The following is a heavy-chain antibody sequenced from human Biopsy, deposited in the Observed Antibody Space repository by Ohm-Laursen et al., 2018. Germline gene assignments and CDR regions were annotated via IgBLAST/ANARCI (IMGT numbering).Heavy chain of an antibody. V-gene: IGHV1-18*04. CDR3: ARDFFDSSGYFYYYNGVDL. CDR1: GYTFTDHY. D-gene: IGHD3-22*01. J-gene: IGHJ6*02. Sequence: ASVKVSCKASGYTFTDHYLHWVRQAPGQGLEWMGWISRFNDNANYAQKFQGRVTMTADTSTSTAYMELRSLRSADTAVYYCARDFFDSSGYFYYYNGVDLWGQGTTVTVSS. CDR2: ISRFNDNA.